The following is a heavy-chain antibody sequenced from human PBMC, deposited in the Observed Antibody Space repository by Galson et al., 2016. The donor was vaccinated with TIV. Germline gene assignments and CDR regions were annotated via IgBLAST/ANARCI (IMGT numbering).Heavy chain of an antibody. CDR3: AKDPEQWRDPSYYFDV. Sequence: SLRLSCAASGFTFSAYRMNWVRQAPGKGLEWLAVISPDGTDPRYADSMKGRFTISRDHAKSTLFLQMNSLRGEDTAVYYCAKDPEQWRDPSYYFDVWGQGTLVTVSS. V-gene: IGHV3-30*18. CDR1: GFTFSAYR. D-gene: IGHD6-19*01. CDR2: ISPDGTDP. J-gene: IGHJ4*02.